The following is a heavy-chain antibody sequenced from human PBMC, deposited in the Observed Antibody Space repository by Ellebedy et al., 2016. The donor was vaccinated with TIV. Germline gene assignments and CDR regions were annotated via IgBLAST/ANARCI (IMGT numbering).Heavy chain of an antibody. CDR2: VNHSGST. CDR1: GGSFSAYY. V-gene: IGHV4-34*01. Sequence: SETLSLXXAVYGGSFSAYYWNWIRQPPGKGLEWIGEVNHSGSTNYNPSLKSRGTISVDTSKNQFSLKLRYVTAADTAVYYCATWPPGAFDHWGQGALVTVSS. CDR3: ATWPPGAFDH. J-gene: IGHJ4*02.